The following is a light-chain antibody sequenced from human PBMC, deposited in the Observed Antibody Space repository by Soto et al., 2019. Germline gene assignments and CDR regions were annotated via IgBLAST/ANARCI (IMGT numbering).Light chain of an antibody. CDR1: SSDVGAYNY. J-gene: IGLJ1*01. V-gene: IGLV2-14*01. Sequence: QSVLTQPASVSGSPGQSVAISCTGTSSDVGAYNYISWYQQHPGKAPKLLLSEVSNRPSGVSDRFSGSKSGNTASLTISGLQAEDEADYYCSSLTTSFTYVFGTVTKVTVL. CDR2: EVS. CDR3: SSLTTSFTYV.